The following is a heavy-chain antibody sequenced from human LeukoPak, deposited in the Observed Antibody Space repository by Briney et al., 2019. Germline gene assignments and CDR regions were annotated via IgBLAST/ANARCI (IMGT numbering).Heavy chain of an antibody. D-gene: IGHD6-19*01. V-gene: IGHV3-21*01. J-gene: IGHJ4*02. Sequence: GGSLRLSCAASGFTFSTYSMHWVRQAPGKGLEWVSSISSTSSYIYYADSVKGRFTISRDNAQKSLYLQMNSLRAEDTAVYYCARVGYSSGWYFDYWGQGTLVTVSS. CDR1: GFTFSTYS. CDR2: ISSTSSYI. CDR3: ARVGYSSGWYFDY.